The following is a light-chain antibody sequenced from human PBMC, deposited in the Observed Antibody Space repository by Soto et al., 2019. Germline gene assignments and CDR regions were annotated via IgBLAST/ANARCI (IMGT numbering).Light chain of an antibody. Sequence: IVMTQSPGTLSVSAGERVTLSCRASQSVSSNLAWYQQRPGQAPRLLIYSVSSRDTDIPARFSGGGSGTEFTLTINSLQTEDFGVYYCQQYNVWPQTFGQGTKVDIK. V-gene: IGKV3-15*01. CDR2: SVS. J-gene: IGKJ1*01. CDR3: QQYNVWPQT. CDR1: QSVSSN.